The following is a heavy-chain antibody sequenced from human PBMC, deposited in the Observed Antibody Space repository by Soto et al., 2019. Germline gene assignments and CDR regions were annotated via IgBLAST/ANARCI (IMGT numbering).Heavy chain of an antibody. CDR2: IYYSGST. CDR3: ARSCSGGSCYQFDP. V-gene: IGHV4-59*08. CDR1: GGSISSYY. Sequence: PSETLSLTCTVSGGSISSYYWSWIRQPPGKGLEWIGYIYYSGSTNYNPSLKSRVTISVDTSKNQFSLKLSSVTAADTAVYYCARSCSGGSCYQFDPWGQGTLVTVSS. J-gene: IGHJ5*02. D-gene: IGHD2-15*01.